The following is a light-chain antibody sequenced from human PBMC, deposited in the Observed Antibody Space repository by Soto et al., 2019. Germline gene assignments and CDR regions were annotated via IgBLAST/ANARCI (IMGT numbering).Light chain of an antibody. Sequence: DIPMTQSPSTLSASVGDRVTITCRASQSISSWLAWYQQKPGKAPKLLSYKASSLESGVPSRFSGSGSGTEFTLTISSLQPDDFATYYCQQEGFTFGPGTKVDIK. J-gene: IGKJ3*01. CDR1: QSISSW. CDR3: QQEGFT. CDR2: KAS. V-gene: IGKV1-5*03.